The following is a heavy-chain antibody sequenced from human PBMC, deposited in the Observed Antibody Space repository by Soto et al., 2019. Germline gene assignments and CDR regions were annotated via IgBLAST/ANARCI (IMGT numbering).Heavy chain of an antibody. Sequence: QVQLQQWGAGLLKPSETLSLTCAVYGGSFSGHYWNWIRRPPGKGLEWIGEINHSGSAHYHPSLKSRISMSVDTLKDQISLQLSSVTAADTAVYYCARGQLGTLLRGVTNWFESWGQGTLVTVSS. CDR2: INHSGSA. J-gene: IGHJ5*01. V-gene: IGHV4-34*01. CDR1: GGSFSGHY. CDR3: ARGQLGTLLRGVTNWFES. D-gene: IGHD3-10*01.